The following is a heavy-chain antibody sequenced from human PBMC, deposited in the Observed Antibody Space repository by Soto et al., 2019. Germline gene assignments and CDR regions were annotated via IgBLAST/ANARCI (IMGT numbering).Heavy chain of an antibody. J-gene: IGHJ4*02. CDR2: ISYDGSEK. CDR3: AKGNDFGGLGAN. CDR1: GFTFSGHG. Sequence: GGSLRLSCAASGFTFSGHGMHWVRQAPGKGLEWVAVISYDGSEKYYGESVKGRFTTSRDNSKNTLFLQMNGLRPEDTAVYYCAKGNDFGGLGANWGQGTLVTVSS. D-gene: IGHD3-3*01. V-gene: IGHV3-30*18.